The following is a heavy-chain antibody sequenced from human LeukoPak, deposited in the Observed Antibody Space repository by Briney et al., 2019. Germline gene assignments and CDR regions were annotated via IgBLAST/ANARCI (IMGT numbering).Heavy chain of an antibody. D-gene: IGHD3-22*01. V-gene: IGHV4-59*08. Sequence: SETLSLTRTVSGGSVTCYCWSWIRQPPGKGLEWIGHIFYTGSTNYNPSLKSRVTISEDTSKNQFSLKLTSVTAADTAVYFCARHREYSESSGYGTSFDYWGQGTLVTVSS. CDR3: ARHREYSESSGYGTSFDY. CDR2: IFYTGST. J-gene: IGHJ4*02. CDR1: GGSVTCYC.